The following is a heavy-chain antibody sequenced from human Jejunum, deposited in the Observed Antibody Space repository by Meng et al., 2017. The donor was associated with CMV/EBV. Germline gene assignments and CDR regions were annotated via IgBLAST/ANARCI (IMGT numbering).Heavy chain of an antibody. CDR3: AKDHWNSPDWFDP. D-gene: IGHD1-7*01. CDR1: EFDFSTYA. CDR2: IAGSGRFT. Sequence: CAASEFDFSTYAQSWVRRAPGKGLEYVSGIAGSGRFTYYTDSMKGRFTITRDNSKNMLYLEMNSLRPEDTAVYYCAKDHWNSPDWFDPWGQGTLVTVSS. J-gene: IGHJ5*02. V-gene: IGHV3-23*01.